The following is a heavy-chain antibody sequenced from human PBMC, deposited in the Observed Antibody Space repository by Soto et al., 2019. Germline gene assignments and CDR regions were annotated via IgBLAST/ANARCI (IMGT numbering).Heavy chain of an antibody. J-gene: IGHJ4*02. CDR1: GFTFSSYA. CDR3: AKDSGAITMVRGVIIPGWYFDY. D-gene: IGHD3-10*01. CDR2: MSGSGGST. Sequence: EVQLLESGGGLVQPGGSLRLSCAASGFTFSSYAMSWVRQAPGKGLEWVSAMSGSGGSTYYADSVKGRFTISRDNSKNTRYLQMNSLRAEDTAVYYCAKDSGAITMVRGVIIPGWYFDYWGQGTLVTVSS. V-gene: IGHV3-23*01.